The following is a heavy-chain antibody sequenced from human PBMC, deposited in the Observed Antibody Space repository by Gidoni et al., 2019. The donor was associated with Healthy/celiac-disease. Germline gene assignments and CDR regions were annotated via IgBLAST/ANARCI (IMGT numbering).Heavy chain of an antibody. CDR2: IYSGGST. Sequence: EVQLVESGGGLVQPGGSLRLSCAASGFTVSSNYMSWVRQAPGKGLEWVSVIYSGGSTYYADSVKGRFTISRDNSKNTLYLQMNSLRAEDTAVYYCARASGTYYYYGMDVWGQGTTVTVSS. D-gene: IGHD6-25*01. CDR1: GFTVSSNY. V-gene: IGHV3-66*01. CDR3: ARASGTYYYYGMDV. J-gene: IGHJ6*02.